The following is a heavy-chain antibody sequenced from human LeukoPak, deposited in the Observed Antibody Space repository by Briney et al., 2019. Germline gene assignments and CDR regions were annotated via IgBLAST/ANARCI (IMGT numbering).Heavy chain of an antibody. D-gene: IGHD3-22*01. CDR1: GYTFTSYY. J-gene: IGHJ4*02. Sequence: GASVKVSCKASGYTFTSYYMHWVRQAPGQGLEWMGIINPSGGSTSYAQKFQGRVTMTRDTSTSTVYMELSSLRSEDTAVYYCARGLPTYYYDSSGYSLSDYWGQGTLVTVSS. CDR2: INPSGGST. V-gene: IGHV1-46*01. CDR3: ARGLPTYYYDSSGYSLSDY.